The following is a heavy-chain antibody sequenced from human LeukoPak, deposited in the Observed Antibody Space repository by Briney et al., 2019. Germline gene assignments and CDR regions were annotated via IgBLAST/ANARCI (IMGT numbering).Heavy chain of an antibody. CDR1: GYTFTRSG. Sequence: APVKVSCTASGYTFTRSGISRVRQAPGHRLEWMGWISAYNGNTNYAQKLQGRVTMTTDTSTSTAYMELRSLRSDDTAVYYCARVVKWFGESYFDYWGQGTVVTVSA. CDR3: ARVVKWFGESYFDY. V-gene: IGHV1-18*01. J-gene: IGHJ4*02. D-gene: IGHD3-10*01. CDR2: ISAYNGNT.